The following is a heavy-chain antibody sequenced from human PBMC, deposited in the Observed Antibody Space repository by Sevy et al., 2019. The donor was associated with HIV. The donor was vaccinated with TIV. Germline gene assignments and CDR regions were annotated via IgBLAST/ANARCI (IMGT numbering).Heavy chain of an antibody. V-gene: IGHV1-2*06. J-gene: IGHJ3*02. CDR1: GYTFTGYY. CDR3: ARLKDRNTAMARGDEDVDAFDI. Sequence: ASVKVSCKASGYTFTGYYMHWVRQAPGQGLEWMGRINPNSGGTNYAQKFQGRVTMTRDTSISTAYMELSRLRSDDTAVYYCARLKDRNTAMARGDEDVDAFDIWGQGTMVTVSS. D-gene: IGHD5-18*01. CDR2: INPNSGGT.